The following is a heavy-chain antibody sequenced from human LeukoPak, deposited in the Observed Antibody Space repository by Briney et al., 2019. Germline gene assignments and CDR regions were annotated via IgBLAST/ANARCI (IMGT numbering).Heavy chain of an antibody. V-gene: IGHV1-18*01. D-gene: IGHD5-12*01. Sequence: ASVNVSCKASCYTFPSYGISWVRQAPRQGLEWMGWISAYNGNTNYAQKLQGRVTMTTDTSTSTAYMELRSLRSDDTAVYYCATGGYSGYDTDYWGQGTLVTVSS. CDR3: ATGGYSGYDTDY. CDR2: ISAYNGNT. CDR1: CYTFPSYG. J-gene: IGHJ4*02.